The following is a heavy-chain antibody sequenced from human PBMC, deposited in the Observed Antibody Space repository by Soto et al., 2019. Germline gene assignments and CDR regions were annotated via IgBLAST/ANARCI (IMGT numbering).Heavy chain of an antibody. V-gene: IGHV4-39*01. CDR2: IYYSGST. J-gene: IGHJ4*02. Sequence: PSETLSLTCTVSGGSISSSSYYWGWIRQPPGKGLEWIGSIYYSGSTYYNPSLKSRVTISVDTSKNQFSLKLSSVTAADTAVYYCARLGGPTNIDYLVQGTLVTVSS. CDR1: GGSISSSSYY. CDR3: ARLGGPTNIDY.